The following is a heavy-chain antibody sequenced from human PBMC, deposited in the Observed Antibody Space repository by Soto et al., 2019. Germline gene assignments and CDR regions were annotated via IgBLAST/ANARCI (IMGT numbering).Heavy chain of an antibody. CDR1: GGSVSSGGYF. Sequence: QVQLQESGPGLVKPSETLSLTCTVSGGSVSSGGYFWTWIRQPPGKELEWIGFIYNSGTTNYNPSLRSRVTMSVDTSKNQFSLYLRSVTAADTAVYYCARDRSYGYFDYWGQGTLVTVSS. CDR2: IYNSGTT. D-gene: IGHD3-16*01. V-gene: IGHV4-61*08. CDR3: ARDRSYGYFDY. J-gene: IGHJ4*02.